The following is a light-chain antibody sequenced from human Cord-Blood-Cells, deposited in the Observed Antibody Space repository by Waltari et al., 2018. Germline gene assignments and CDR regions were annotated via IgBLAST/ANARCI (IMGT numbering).Light chain of an antibody. V-gene: IGKV3-11*01. CDR2: DAS. CDR1: QSVSSY. Sequence: EIVLTQSPATLSLSPGERATLPCRASQSVSSYLAWYQQKPAQAPRLLIYDASNRATGIPARFSGSGSGTDFTLTISSLEPEDFAVYYCQQRSNWLTFGGGTKVEIK. CDR3: QQRSNWLT. J-gene: IGKJ4*01.